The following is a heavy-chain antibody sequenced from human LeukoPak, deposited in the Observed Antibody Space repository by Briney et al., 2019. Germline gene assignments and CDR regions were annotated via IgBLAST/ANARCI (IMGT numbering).Heavy chain of an antibody. Sequence: GGSLRLSCAASGFTFSSYWMSWVRQAPGKGLEWVANIKQDGSEKYYVDSVKGRFTISRDNAKNSLYLQMNSLRAEDTAVYHCARDPRPQGAYYYYYMDVWGKGTTVTISS. J-gene: IGHJ6*03. CDR3: ARDPRPQGAYYYYYMDV. CDR1: GFTFSSYW. D-gene: IGHD3-16*01. CDR2: IKQDGSEK. V-gene: IGHV3-7*01.